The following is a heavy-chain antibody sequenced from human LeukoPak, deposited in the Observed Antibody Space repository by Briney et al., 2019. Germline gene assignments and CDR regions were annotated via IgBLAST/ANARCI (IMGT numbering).Heavy chain of an antibody. CDR3: ARGLINGHDFDY. J-gene: IGHJ4*02. V-gene: IGHV1-2*04. CDR1: GSTFTGYC. D-gene: IGHD1-20*01. Sequence: ASVTVSCKASGSTFTGYCIHWVRQVPAQGPGWVGWIHPISGDTKQAQKFQGWVTLSRDTSISTAYMDLSRLTSDDTAVYYCARGLINGHDFDYWGQGTLVTVSS. CDR2: IHPISGDT.